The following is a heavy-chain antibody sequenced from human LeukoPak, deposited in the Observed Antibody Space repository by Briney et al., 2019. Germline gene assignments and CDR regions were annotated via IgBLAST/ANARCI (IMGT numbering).Heavy chain of an antibody. V-gene: IGHV4-59*08. J-gene: IGHJ5*02. D-gene: IGHD3-22*01. Sequence: PSETLSLTCTVSGGSISSYYWSWIRQPPGKGLEWIGYIYYSGSTNYNPSLKSRVTISVDTSKNQFSLKLSSVTAADTAVYYCARHGRDRGIVVVPGYWFDPWGQGTLVTVSS. CDR1: GGSISSYY. CDR2: IYYSGST. CDR3: ARHGRDRGIVVVPGYWFDP.